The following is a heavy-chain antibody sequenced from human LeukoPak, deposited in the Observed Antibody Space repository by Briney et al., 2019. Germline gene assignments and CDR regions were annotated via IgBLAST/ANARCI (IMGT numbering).Heavy chain of an antibody. CDR1: GGSISSYY. D-gene: IGHD2-2*01. J-gene: IGHJ5*02. CDR3: ARPELGYCSSTSCYEVWFDP. V-gene: IGHV4-59*01. CDR2: IYYSGST. Sequence: SETLSLTCTVSGGSISSYYWSWIRQPPGKGLEWIGYIYYSGSTNYNPSLKSRVTISVDTSKNQFSLKLSSVTAADTAVYYCARPELGYCSSTSCYEVWFDPWGQGTLVTVSS.